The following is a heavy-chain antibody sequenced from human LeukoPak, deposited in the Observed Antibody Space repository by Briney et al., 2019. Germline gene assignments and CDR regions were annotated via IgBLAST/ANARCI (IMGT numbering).Heavy chain of an antibody. CDR3: ASYRGDFWSGYYSNWFDP. D-gene: IGHD3-3*01. J-gene: IGHJ5*02. Sequence: PGGSLRLSCAASGFTFSSYWMHWVRQAPGKGLAWVSRINSDGSSTSYADSVKGRFTISRDNAKNTLYLQMNSLRAEDTAVYYCASYRGDFWSGYYSNWFDPWGQGTLVTVSS. CDR2: INSDGSST. CDR1: GFTFSSYW. V-gene: IGHV3-74*01.